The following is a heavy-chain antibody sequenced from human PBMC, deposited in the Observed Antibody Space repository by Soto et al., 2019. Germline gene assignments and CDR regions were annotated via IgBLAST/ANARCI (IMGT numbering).Heavy chain of an antibody. CDR1: GGTFSSYA. J-gene: IGHJ5*02. V-gene: IGHV1-69*13. CDR3: AIGLRGPINLHP. CDR2: IIPIFGTA. Sequence: ASVKLSCKASGGTFSSYAISWVRQAPGQGLEWMGGIIPIFGTANYAQKFQGRVTITADESTSTAYMELSSLRSEDTAVYYCAIGLRGPINLHPYGQGTLLPVST. D-gene: IGHD3-16*01.